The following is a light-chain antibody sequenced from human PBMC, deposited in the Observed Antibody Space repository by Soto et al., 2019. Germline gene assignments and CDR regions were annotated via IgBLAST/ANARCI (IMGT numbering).Light chain of an antibody. CDR2: GAS. J-gene: IGKJ1*01. CDR3: QQYYSDPPT. Sequence: AIRMTQSPSSLSASTGDRVTITCRARQGISSYLAWYQQNPGQAPKLLFSGASPLQSGVPSRFSGSGSGTDFTLTISCLQSEDFATYYCQQYYSDPPTFGQGTKVEIK. CDR1: QGISSY. V-gene: IGKV1-8*01.